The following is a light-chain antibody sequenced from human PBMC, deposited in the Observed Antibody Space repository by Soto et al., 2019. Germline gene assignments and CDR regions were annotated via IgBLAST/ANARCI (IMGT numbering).Light chain of an antibody. V-gene: IGLV2-8*01. CDR3: SSYAAGNNLYV. Sequence: QSALTQPPSASGSPGQSVTISCTGTSRDVGAYNYVSWYQQHPGKAPKLMIYEVSNRPSGVPDRFSGSKSGNTASLTVSGLQADDEADYYCSSYAAGNNLYVFGTGTKLTVL. CDR2: EVS. CDR1: SRDVGAYNY. J-gene: IGLJ1*01.